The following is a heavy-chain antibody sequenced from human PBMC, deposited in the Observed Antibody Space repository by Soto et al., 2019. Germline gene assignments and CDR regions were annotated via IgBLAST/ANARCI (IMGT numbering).Heavy chain of an antibody. CDR3: AKGPKGGGAFDI. CDR2: ISWNSGSI. Sequence: GGSLRLSCAASGFTFDDYAMHWVRQAPGKGLEWVSGISWNSGSIGYADSVKGRFTISRDNAKNSLYLQMNSLRAEDTALYYCAKGPKGGGAFDIWGQGTMVTVS. D-gene: IGHD3-16*01. J-gene: IGHJ3*02. V-gene: IGHV3-9*01. CDR1: GFTFDDYA.